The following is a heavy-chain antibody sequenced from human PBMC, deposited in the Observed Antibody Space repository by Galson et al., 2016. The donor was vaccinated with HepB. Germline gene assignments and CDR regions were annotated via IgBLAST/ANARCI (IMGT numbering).Heavy chain of an antibody. CDR2: ISGTGATT. CDR1: GFTSSSYA. D-gene: IGHD6-19*01. V-gene: IGHV3-23*01. Sequence: SLRLSCAASGFTSSSYAMSWVRQAPGKGLEWVSTISGTGATTYVADSVKGRFTMSRGNSKNTLYLQMNSLRVEDTAIYYCAKGGQWLLRGPGWFDPWGQGTLVSVSS. J-gene: IGHJ5*02. CDR3: AKGGQWLLRGPGWFDP.